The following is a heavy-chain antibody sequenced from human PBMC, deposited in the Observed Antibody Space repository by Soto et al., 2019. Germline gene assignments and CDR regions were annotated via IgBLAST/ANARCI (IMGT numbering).Heavy chain of an antibody. Sequence: PGGSLRLSCAASGFTFSSYWMNWVRQAPGKGLEWVANIKQDGSEKYYVDSVRGRFTISRDNAKNSLYLQMNSLRAEDTAVYYCARVTWIQLLNYFDYWGQGTLVTVS. CDR3: ARVTWIQLLNYFDY. CDR1: GFTFSSYW. V-gene: IGHV3-7*01. CDR2: IKQDGSEK. J-gene: IGHJ4*02. D-gene: IGHD5-18*01.